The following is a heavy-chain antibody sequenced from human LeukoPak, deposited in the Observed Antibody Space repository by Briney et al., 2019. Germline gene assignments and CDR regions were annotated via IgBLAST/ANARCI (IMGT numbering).Heavy chain of an antibody. CDR1: GYTFTSYG. J-gene: IGHJ4*02. Sequence: ASVKVSCKASGYTFTSYGISWVRQAPGQGLEWMGWISAYNGNTNYAQKLQGRVTMTTDTSTRTAYMELRSLRSDDTAVYYCARDLVGATYVGHFDYWGQGTLVTVSS. CDR2: ISAYNGNT. CDR3: ARDLVGATYVGHFDY. D-gene: IGHD1-26*01. V-gene: IGHV1-18*01.